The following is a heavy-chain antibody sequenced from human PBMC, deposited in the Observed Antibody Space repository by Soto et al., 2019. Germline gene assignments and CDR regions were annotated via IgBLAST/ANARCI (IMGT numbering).Heavy chain of an antibody. CDR2: ISSSSSYI. CDR1: GFTFSSYS. D-gene: IGHD1-1*01. J-gene: IGHJ5*02. Sequence: GGSLRLSCAASGFTFSSYSMNWVRQAPGKGLEWVSSISSSSSYIYYADSVKGRFTISRDNAKNSLYLQMNSLRAEDTAVYYCARDRRTDATIWFDPWGQGTLVTVSS. V-gene: IGHV3-21*01. CDR3: ARDRRTDATIWFDP.